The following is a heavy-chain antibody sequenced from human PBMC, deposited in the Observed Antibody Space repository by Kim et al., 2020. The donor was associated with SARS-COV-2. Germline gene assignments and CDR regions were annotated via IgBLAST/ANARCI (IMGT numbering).Heavy chain of an antibody. Sequence: GGSLRLSCAASGFTFSSYAMSWVRQAPGKGLEWVSGISGIGGSTYYADSVKGRFTNSRDNSKNTRYLQMNSLRAEDTAVYYCANDILTDYYRPGYFDYWGQGTLVTVPS. V-gene: IGHV3-23*01. J-gene: IGHJ4*02. CDR3: ANDILTDYYRPGYFDY. D-gene: IGHD3-9*01. CDR2: ISGIGGST. CDR1: GFTFSSYA.